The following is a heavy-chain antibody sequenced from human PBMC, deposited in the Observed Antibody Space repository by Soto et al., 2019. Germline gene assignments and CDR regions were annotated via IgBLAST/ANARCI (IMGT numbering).Heavy chain of an antibody. Sequence: PGGSLRLSCAASGFTFSSYGMHWVRQAPGKGLEWVAVISYDGSNKYYADSVKGRFTISRDNSKNTLYLQMNSLRAEDTAVYYFAKDTTIFGVVIIADYFDYWGQGTLVTVSS. CDR3: AKDTTIFGVVIIADYFDY. J-gene: IGHJ4*02. V-gene: IGHV3-30*18. D-gene: IGHD3-3*01. CDR2: ISYDGSNK. CDR1: GFTFSSYG.